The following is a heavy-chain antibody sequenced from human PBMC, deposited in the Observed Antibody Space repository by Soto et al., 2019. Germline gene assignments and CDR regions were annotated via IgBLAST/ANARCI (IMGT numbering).Heavy chain of an antibody. V-gene: IGHV3-21*01. D-gene: IGHD6-19*01. J-gene: IGHJ4*02. CDR3: ARDHLGIAAGDFDL. CDR2: ISSGRPDI. Sequence: EVQLVESGGGLVKPGGSLRLSCAASGFTFSSYSMDWVRQAPGKGLEWVSSISSGRPDIFYADSVRGRFTISRDDAKKSLFLQMNSLRADDTAVYYCARDHLGIAAGDFDLWGQGTLVTVSS. CDR1: GFTFSSYS.